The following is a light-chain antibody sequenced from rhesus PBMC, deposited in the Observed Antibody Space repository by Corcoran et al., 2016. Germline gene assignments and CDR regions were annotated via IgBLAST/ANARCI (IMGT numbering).Light chain of an antibody. J-gene: IGKJ4*01. CDR3: QQYNNSPLT. CDR2: DAS. Sequence: DIQMTQSPSSLSASVGDRVTITCRASQGINNYLSWYQQKPGKAPKPLIYDASSLETGVPSRFSGSSSGTDYTLPISSLQPEDIATYYCQQYNNSPLTFGGGTKVELK. CDR1: QGINNY. V-gene: IGKV1-66*01.